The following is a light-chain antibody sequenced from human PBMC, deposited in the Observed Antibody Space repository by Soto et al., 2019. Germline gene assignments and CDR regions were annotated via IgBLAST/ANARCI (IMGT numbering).Light chain of an antibody. J-gene: IGLJ1*01. CDR3: GSYSSTDTPVV. CDR1: SSDIGTYKY. Sequence: QSALTQPASVSGSPGQSITISCTGTSSDIGTYKYVSWFQHHPGKAPKLLIYEVTNRPSGISDRFSGSKSVNTASLTISGLQAEDESDYYCGSYSSTDTPVVFGTGTKVTVL. V-gene: IGLV2-14*01. CDR2: EVT.